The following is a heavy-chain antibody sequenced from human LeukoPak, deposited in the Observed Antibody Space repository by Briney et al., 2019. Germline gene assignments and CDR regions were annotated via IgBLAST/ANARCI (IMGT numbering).Heavy chain of an antibody. CDR2: MNPNSGNT. Sequence: ASVRVSCKASGYTFTSYDINWVRQATGQGLEWMGWMNPNSGNTGYAQKFQGRVTITRNTSISTAYMELSSLRSEDTAVYYCARDSRGWNYVVSGFDYWGQGTLVTVSS. CDR3: ARDSRGWNYVVSGFDY. V-gene: IGHV1-8*03. J-gene: IGHJ4*02. D-gene: IGHD1-7*01. CDR1: GYTFTSYD.